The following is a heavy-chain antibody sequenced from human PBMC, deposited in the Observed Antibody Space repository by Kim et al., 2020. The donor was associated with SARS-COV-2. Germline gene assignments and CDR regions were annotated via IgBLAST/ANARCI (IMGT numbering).Heavy chain of an antibody. V-gene: IGHV3-64D*06. CDR3: VKSNFIARTFDY. D-gene: IGHD1-1*01. CDR1: GFTFSSYA. CDR2: ISSNGDST. J-gene: IGHJ4*02. Sequence: GGSLRLSCSASGFTFSSYAMHWVRQAPGKGLEYVSVISSNGDSTYYADSVKGRFTISRDNSKNTLYLQMSRLRAEDTAVYYCVKSNFIARTFDYWGQGTLVTVSS.